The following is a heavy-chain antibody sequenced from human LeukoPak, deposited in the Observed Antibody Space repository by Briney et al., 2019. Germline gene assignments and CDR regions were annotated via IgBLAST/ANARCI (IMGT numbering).Heavy chain of an antibody. CDR1: GFTFSSYW. J-gene: IGHJ4*02. D-gene: IGHD1-26*01. CDR2: IKQDGSEK. CDR3: ARVEGIVGATTFSY. Sequence: GGSLRLSCAASGFTFSSYWMSWVRQAPGKGLEWVANIKQDGSEKHYVDSVKGRFTISRDNAKKSLFLHMNSLRAEDTAVYYCARVEGIVGATTFSYWGQGILVTVSS. V-gene: IGHV3-7*01.